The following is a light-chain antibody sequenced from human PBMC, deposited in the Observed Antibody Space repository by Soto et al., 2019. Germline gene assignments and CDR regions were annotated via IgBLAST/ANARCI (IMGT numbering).Light chain of an antibody. CDR3: QSGVT. J-gene: IGKJ4*01. CDR1: QSISSW. Sequence: DIPMTQSPSTLSASVGDRVTITCRASQSISSWLAWYQQKPGKAPKLLIYQASSLQSGVPSRFSGSGSGTEFTLTISSLQPDDFATYDCQSGVTFGGGTKVEIK. V-gene: IGKV1-5*03. CDR2: QAS.